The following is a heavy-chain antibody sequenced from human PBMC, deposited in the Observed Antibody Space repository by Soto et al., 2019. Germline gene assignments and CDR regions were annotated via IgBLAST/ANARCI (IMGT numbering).Heavy chain of an antibody. V-gene: IGHV3-7*05. CDR1: GFSFSNYW. CDR2: IKQDGSEI. Sequence: GGSLRLSCAGSGFSFSNYWMSWVRQAPGKGLEWVANIKQDGSEIYYVDSVKGRFTISRDNAKNSLYLQMNSLRAEDTAVYYCARGRAAGSIGGYNWFDPWGQGTLVTVSS. D-gene: IGHD6-13*01. J-gene: IGHJ5*02. CDR3: ARGRAAGSIGGYNWFDP.